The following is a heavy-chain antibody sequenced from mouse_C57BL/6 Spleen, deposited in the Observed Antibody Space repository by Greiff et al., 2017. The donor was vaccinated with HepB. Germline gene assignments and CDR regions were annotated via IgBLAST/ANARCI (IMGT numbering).Heavy chain of an antibody. V-gene: IGHV3-2*02. CDR1: GYSITSGYG. D-gene: IGHD1-2*01. J-gene: IGHJ2*01. CDR2: ISYSGST. CDR3: ARTARIKY. Sequence: DVKLQESGPGLVKPSQSLSLPCTVTGYSITSGYGWNWIRQFPGNKLEWMGYISYSGSTNYNPSLKRRISITRDTSKNQFFLQLNSVTTEDTATYYCARTARIKYWGQGTTLTVSS.